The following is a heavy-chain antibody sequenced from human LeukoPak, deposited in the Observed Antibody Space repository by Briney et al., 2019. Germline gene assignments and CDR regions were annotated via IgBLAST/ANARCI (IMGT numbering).Heavy chain of an antibody. CDR1: GFTFSSYW. Sequence: GGSLRLSCAASGFTFSSYWMNWVRHPPGKGLGWVSRINGGGSSTNYAESVKGRFTISRDNAKNTLYLQMNSLRAEDTAVYYCARDFLDSETAMARTDYWGQGTLVTVSS. CDR3: ARDFLDSETAMARTDY. D-gene: IGHD5-18*01. J-gene: IGHJ4*02. CDR2: INGGGSST. V-gene: IGHV3-74*01.